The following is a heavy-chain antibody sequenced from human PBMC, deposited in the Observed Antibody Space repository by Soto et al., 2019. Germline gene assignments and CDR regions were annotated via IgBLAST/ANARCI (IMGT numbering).Heavy chain of an antibody. CDR1: GGSISSGDYY. CDR2: IYYSGST. Sequence: SETLSLTCTVSGGSISSGDYYWSWIRQPPGKGLEWIGYIYYSGSTYYNPSLKSRVTISVDTSKNQFSLKLSSVTAADTAVYYCASSPYYHFRSGYRATGALGGMDVWGQGTTVTVSS. D-gene: IGHD3-3*01. J-gene: IGHJ6*02. CDR3: ASSPYYHFRSGYRATGALGGMDV. V-gene: IGHV4-30-4*01.